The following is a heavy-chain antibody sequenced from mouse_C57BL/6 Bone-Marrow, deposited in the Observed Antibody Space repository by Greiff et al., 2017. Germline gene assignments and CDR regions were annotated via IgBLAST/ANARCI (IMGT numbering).Heavy chain of an antibody. CDR3: ARSAVIYGGSSWCAY. J-gene: IGHJ3*01. CDR1: GYAFTNYL. V-gene: IGHV1-54*01. Sequence: VQLQQSGAELVRPGTSVKVSCKASGYAFTNYLIEWVKQRPGQGLEWIGMINPGCGGTNYNEKFKGKATLTADKSYSTAYMQLSSLTYEDSAVYICARSAVIYGGSSWCAYWGQGTLVTVSA. CDR2: INPGCGGT. D-gene: IGHD1-1*01.